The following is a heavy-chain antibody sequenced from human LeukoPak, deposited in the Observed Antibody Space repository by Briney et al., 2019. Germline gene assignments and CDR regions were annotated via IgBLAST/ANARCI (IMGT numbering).Heavy chain of an antibody. CDR2: INHSGST. D-gene: IGHD3/OR15-3a*01. J-gene: IGHJ6*02. CDR1: GGSFSGYY. Sequence: SETLPLTCAVYGGSFSGYYWSWIRQPPGKGLEWIGEINHSGSTNYNPSLKSRVTISVDTSKNQFSLKLSSVTAADTAVYYCARGTRDWSYYYYYYGMDVWGQGTTVTVSS. CDR3: ARGTRDWSYYYYYYGMDV. V-gene: IGHV4-34*01.